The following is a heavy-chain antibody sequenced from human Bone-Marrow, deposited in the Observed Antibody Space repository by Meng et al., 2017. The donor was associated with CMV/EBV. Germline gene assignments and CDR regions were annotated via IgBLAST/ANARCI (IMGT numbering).Heavy chain of an antibody. CDR3: ARDFYEYDNSGYYEDTFDI. CDR2: INPNSGGT. J-gene: IGHJ3*02. V-gene: IGHV1-2*02. Sequence: ASVQVSCKASGYTFTGYYMHWVRQAPGQGLEWMGWINPNSGGTNYGQKFKGRVTMTKDTSTSTAYMELRSLGSDDTAVYYCARDFYEYDNSGYYEDTFDIWGQGTMVTVPS. D-gene: IGHD3-22*01. CDR1: GYTFTGYY.